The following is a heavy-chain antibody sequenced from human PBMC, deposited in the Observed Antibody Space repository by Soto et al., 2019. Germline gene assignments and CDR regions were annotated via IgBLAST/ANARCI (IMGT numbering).Heavy chain of an antibody. J-gene: IGHJ6*02. Sequence: PETLSLTCAVSGGSLSGYSLNWVRHPPGKGLECIGEISYRGSTNYNPSLMSRVTISVDTSKNQFSLKLTSVTAADTGVYFCARAPYSGHWNQPWQTPRRQGNYGMDVWGQGTTVTVYS. D-gene: IGHD1-26*01. V-gene: IGHV4-34*01. CDR2: ISYRGST. CDR3: ARAPYSGHWNQPWQTPRRQGNYGMDV. CDR1: GGSLSGYS.